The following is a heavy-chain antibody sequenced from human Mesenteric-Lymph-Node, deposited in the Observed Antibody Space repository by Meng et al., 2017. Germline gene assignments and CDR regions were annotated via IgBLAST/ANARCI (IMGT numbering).Heavy chain of an antibody. V-gene: IGHV4-59*12. J-gene: IGHJ6*02. D-gene: IGHD3-3*01. CDR1: GGSISSYY. CDR3: ASRRHYDFWSGKAGYYYYGMDV. Sequence: SETLSLTCTVSGGSISSYYWSWIRQPPGKGLEWIGYIYYSGSTNYNPSLKSRVTISVDTSKNQFSLKLSSVTAADTAVYYCASRRHYDFWSGKAGYYYYGMDVWGQGTTVTVSS. CDR2: IYYSGST.